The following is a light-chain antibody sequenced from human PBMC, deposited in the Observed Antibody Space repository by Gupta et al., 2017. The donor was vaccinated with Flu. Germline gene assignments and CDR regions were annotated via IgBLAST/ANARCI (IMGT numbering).Light chain of an antibody. CDR2: EGS. CDR3: CSYAGSSTPFV. CDR1: SSDVGSYNL. J-gene: IGLJ1*01. V-gene: IGLV2-23*01. Sequence: ITISCTGTSSDVGSYNLVSWYQQHPGKAPKLMIYEGSKRPSGVSNRFSGSKSGNMASLTISGLQAEDEADYYCCSYAGSSTPFVFGTGTKVTVL.